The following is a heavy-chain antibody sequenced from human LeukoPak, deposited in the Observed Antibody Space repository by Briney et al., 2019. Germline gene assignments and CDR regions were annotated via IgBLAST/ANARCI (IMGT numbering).Heavy chain of an antibody. Sequence: ASVKVSCKASGYILTNYYMHWVRQAPGQGLEWMGVINPSSGGGTTYAQKFQARVSMTKDTSTSTVYMELSSLRSEDTAVYYCARVSSQAFDIWGQGTMVTVSS. J-gene: IGHJ3*02. CDR1: GYILTNYY. CDR2: INPSSGGGT. CDR3: ARVSSQAFDI. V-gene: IGHV1-46*01.